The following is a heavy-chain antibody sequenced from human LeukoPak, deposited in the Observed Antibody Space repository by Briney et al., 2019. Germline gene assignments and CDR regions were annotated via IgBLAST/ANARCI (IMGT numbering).Heavy chain of an antibody. J-gene: IGHJ4*02. CDR3: AREIGPRQLHLWGSAFDY. CDR2: INPSDGKT. V-gene: IGHV1-46*01. CDR1: GYTFTNYR. Sequence: ASVKVSCKASGYTFTNYRMHWVRQAPGQGLEWMGIINPSDGKTSYAQKFQGRVTMTRDTSTSTVYMELSSLRSEDTAVYYCAREIGPRQLHLWGSAFDYWGQGTLVTVSS. D-gene: IGHD5-18*01.